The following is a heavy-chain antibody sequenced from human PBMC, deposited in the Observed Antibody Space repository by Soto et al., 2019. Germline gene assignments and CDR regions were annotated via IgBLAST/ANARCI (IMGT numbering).Heavy chain of an antibody. V-gene: IGHV1-46*01. Sequence: GASVKVCCKASGYTFTSYYMHWVRQAPGQGLEWMGIINPSGGSTSYAQKFQGRVTMTRDTSTSTVYMELSSLRSEDTAVYYCARDRGIAARRAWAFDIWGQGTMVTVSS. CDR3: ARDRGIAARRAWAFDI. D-gene: IGHD6-6*01. CDR2: INPSGGST. J-gene: IGHJ3*02. CDR1: GYTFTSYY.